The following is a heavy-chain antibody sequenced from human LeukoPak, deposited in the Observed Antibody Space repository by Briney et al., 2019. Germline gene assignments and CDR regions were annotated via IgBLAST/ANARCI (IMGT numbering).Heavy chain of an antibody. D-gene: IGHD3-3*01. V-gene: IGHV4-39*01. J-gene: IGHJ4*02. CDR2: IYYSGST. CDR3: ARTSITIFGVVTTFDY. CDR1: GGSISSSSYY. Sequence: PSETLSLTCTVSGGSISSSSYYWGWIRQPRGKGLEWIGSIYYSGSTYYNPSLKSRGTISVDTSKNQFSLKLSSVTAAETAVYYCARTSITIFGVVTTFDYWGQGTLVTVSS.